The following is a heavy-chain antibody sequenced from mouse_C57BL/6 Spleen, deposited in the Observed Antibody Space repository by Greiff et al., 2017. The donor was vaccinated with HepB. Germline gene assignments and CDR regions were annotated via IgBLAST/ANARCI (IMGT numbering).Heavy chain of an antibody. J-gene: IGHJ4*01. Sequence: EVQLQQSGPELVKPGASVKIPCKASGYTFTDYNMDWVKQSHGKSLEWIGDINPNNGGTIYNQKFKGKATLTVDKSSSTAYMELRSLTSEDTAVYYCARRGLRHYLYYAMDYWGQGTSVTVSS. CDR3: ARRGLRHYLYYAMDY. CDR1: GYTFTDYN. CDR2: INPNNGGT. V-gene: IGHV1-18*01. D-gene: IGHD2-2*01.